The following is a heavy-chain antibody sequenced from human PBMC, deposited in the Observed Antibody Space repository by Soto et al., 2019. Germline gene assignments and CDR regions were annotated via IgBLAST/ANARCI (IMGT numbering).Heavy chain of an antibody. Sequence: PSETLSLTCTVSGGSMSNGYYYWSWVRQNPGKGLEWIGRIYHSGSTYYNPSLKSRVTISVDTSKNQFSLKLSSVTAADTAVYYCATQEVGGSYVYTFDPWGQGTLVTVSS. CDR3: ATQEVGGSYVYTFDP. V-gene: IGHV4-39*01. J-gene: IGHJ5*02. CDR2: IYHSGST. CDR1: GGSMSNGYYY. D-gene: IGHD1-26*01.